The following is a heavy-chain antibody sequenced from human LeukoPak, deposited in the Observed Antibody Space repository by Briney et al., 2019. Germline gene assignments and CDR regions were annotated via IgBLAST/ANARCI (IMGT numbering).Heavy chain of an antibody. CDR1: GGTFSSYA. D-gene: IGHD3-3*01. J-gene: IGHJ5*02. Sequence: SVKVSCKASGGTFSSYAISWVRQAPGQGLEWTGGIIPIFGTANYAQKFQGRVTITTDESTSTAYMELSSLRSEDTAVYYCARGPYDFWSGSWFDPWGQGTLVTVSS. CDR3: ARGPYDFWSGSWFDP. CDR2: IIPIFGTA. V-gene: IGHV1-69*05.